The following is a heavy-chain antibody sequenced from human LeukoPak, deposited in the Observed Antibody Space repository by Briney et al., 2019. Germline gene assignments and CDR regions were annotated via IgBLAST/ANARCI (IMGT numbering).Heavy chain of an antibody. J-gene: IGHJ6*02. CDR3: ARLVDTSYGMDV. D-gene: IGHD5-18*01. CDR1: GFTFSSYG. CDR2: IWYDGSNK. Sequence: GGSLRLSCAASGFTFSSYGMHWVRQAPGKGLEWVAVIWYDGSNKYYADSVKGRFTISRDNSKNTLYLQMNSLRAEDTAVYYCARLVDTSYGMDVWGQGTAVTVSS. V-gene: IGHV3-33*01.